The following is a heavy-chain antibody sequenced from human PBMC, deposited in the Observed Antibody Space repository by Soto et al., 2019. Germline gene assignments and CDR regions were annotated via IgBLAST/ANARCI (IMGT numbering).Heavy chain of an antibody. CDR3: AREGNRYSYGFDS. D-gene: IGHD5-18*01. Sequence: SETLSLTCTVSGGAVSSGSYYWSWIRQSPGKGLEWIGYFYYTGSTNYNPSLKGRVTISADTSKNQFSLKLRTVTAADTAVYYCAREGNRYSYGFDSWGRGILVTVYS. CDR1: GGAVSSGSYY. V-gene: IGHV4-61*01. J-gene: IGHJ4*02. CDR2: FYYTGST.